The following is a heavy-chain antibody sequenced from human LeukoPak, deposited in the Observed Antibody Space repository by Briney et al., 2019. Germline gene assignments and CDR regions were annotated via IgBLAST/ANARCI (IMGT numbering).Heavy chain of an antibody. CDR1: GFTVSSNY. J-gene: IGHJ4*02. CDR2: IYSGGST. CDR3: ARESGAGGGYPYFDY. Sequence: GGSLRLSCAASGFTVSSNYMSWVRQAPGKGLEWVSVIYSGGSTYYADSVKGRFTISRDNSKNTLYLQMNSLRAEDTAVYYCARESGAGGGYPYFDYWGQGTLVTVSS. D-gene: IGHD5-12*01. V-gene: IGHV3-66*01.